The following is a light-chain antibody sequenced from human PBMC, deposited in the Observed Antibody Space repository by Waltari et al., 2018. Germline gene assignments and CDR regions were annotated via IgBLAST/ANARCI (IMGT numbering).Light chain of an antibody. V-gene: IGKV3-20*01. CDR1: QSVSSSY. J-gene: IGKJ1*01. CDR3: QQYGKT. CDR2: GAS. Sequence: EIVLTQSPGTLSLSPGERATLSCRASQSVSSSYFSWYQQKPGRAPRLLIYGASGRATGIPDRFSGSGSGTDFTLTISRLEPEDFAVYYCQQYGKTFGQGTKVEIK.